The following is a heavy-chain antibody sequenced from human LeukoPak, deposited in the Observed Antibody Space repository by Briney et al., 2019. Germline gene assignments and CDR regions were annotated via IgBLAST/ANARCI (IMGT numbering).Heavy chain of an antibody. Sequence: SETLSLTCTVSGGSISSSSYYWGWIRQPPGKGLEWIGEINHSGSTYYNPSLKSRVTISVDTSKNQFSLKLSSMTAADTAVYYCARGWELPGTDYWGQGTLVTVSS. D-gene: IGHD1-26*01. CDR1: GGSISSSSYY. V-gene: IGHV4-39*01. CDR3: ARGWELPGTDY. J-gene: IGHJ4*02. CDR2: INHSGST.